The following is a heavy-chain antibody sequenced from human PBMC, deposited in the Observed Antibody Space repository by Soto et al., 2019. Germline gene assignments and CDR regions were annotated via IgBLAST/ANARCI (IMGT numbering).Heavy chain of an antibody. J-gene: IGHJ6*02. D-gene: IGHD3-16*01. CDR1: GYSFAGYW. CDR3: ARSLRGYYYYGMDV. Sequence: GESLKISCKGSGYSFAGYWTTWVRQMPGKGLEWMGRIDPSDSQTYYSPSFRGHVTISAAKSISTAYLQWSSLKASDTAMYYCARSLRGYYYYGMDVWGQGTTVTVSS. CDR2: IDPSDSQT. V-gene: IGHV5-10-1*01.